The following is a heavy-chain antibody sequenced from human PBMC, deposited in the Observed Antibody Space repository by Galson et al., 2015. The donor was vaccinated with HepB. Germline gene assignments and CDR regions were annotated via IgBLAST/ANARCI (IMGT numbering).Heavy chain of an antibody. CDR3: AKDAASGATCQDN. V-gene: IGHV3-21*01. CDR2: ISSSSDYI. J-gene: IGHJ4*02. D-gene: IGHD3-16*01. Sequence: SLRLSCAASGFTFNTYYMNWVRQAPGKGLQWVSSISSSSDYIYYADSVKGRFTISRDNAKNSLYLQMNSLGAEDTAVYYCAKDAASGATCQDNWGQGTLVTVSS. CDR1: GFTFNTYY.